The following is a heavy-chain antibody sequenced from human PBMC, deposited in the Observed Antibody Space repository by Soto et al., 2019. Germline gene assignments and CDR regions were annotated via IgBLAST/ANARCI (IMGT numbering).Heavy chain of an antibody. CDR1: GFSLTTTRMG. CDR3: EHAGDFDLLSFDR. V-gene: IGHV2-5*02. CDR2: IYWDDDK. D-gene: IGHD2-15*01. Sequence: QITLKESGPPLVRPAQTLTLTCAFSGFSLTTTRMGVAWIRQPPGKALEWLALIYWDDDKRYSPSLKNRLTVSKDTSTNRVVLTITNISPDDTGTYFCEHAGDFDLLSFDRWGQGTLVTVSS. J-gene: IGHJ4*02.